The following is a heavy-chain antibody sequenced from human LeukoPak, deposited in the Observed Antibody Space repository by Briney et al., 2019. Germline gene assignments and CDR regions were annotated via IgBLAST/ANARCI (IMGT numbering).Heavy chain of an antibody. J-gene: IGHJ4*02. CDR2: IYHSGST. CDR1: GYSISSGYY. Sequence: SETLSLTCAVSGYSISSGYYWGWIRQPPGKGLEWIGSIYHSGSTYYNPSLKSRVTISVDTSKNQFSLELSSVTAADTAVYYCARAGVVVTAIPQYWGQGTLVTVSS. CDR3: ARAGVVVTAIPQY. D-gene: IGHD2-21*02. V-gene: IGHV4-38-2*01.